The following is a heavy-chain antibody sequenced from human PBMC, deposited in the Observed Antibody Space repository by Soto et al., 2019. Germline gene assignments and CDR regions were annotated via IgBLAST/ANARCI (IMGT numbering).Heavy chain of an antibody. CDR1: GYTFTSYY. Sequence: ASVKVSCKASGYTFTSYYMHWLRQAPGQGLEWMGIINPSGGSTSYAQKFQGRVTMTRDTSTSTVYMELSSLRSEDTAVYYCAREAEGWAGDHYYYYGMDVWGQGTTVTVSS. D-gene: IGHD7-27*01. CDR2: INPSGGST. J-gene: IGHJ6*02. V-gene: IGHV1-46*01. CDR3: AREAEGWAGDHYYYYGMDV.